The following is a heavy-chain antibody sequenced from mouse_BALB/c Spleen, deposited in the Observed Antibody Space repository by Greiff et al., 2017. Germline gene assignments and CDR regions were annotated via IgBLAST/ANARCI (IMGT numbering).Heavy chain of an antibody. Sequence: DVKLLESGPGLVKPSQSLSLTCSVTGYSITSGYYWNWLRQVPGNKLEWMGYISYDGSNNYNPSLKNRISITRDTSKNQFFLKLNSVTTEDTATDYWANDGYYGGFAYWGQGTLVTVSA. V-gene: IGHV3-6*02. CDR2: ISYDGSN. D-gene: IGHD2-3*01. CDR1: GYSITSGYY. CDR3: ANDGYYGGFAY. J-gene: IGHJ3*01.